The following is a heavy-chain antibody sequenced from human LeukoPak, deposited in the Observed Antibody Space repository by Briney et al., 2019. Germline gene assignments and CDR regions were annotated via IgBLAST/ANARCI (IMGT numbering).Heavy chain of an antibody. CDR3: AEGVRGLEYFDN. D-gene: IGHD3-10*01. CDR1: GGSFSGYY. V-gene: IGHV4-34*01. CDR2: INHSGST. J-gene: IGHJ4*02. Sequence: SETLSLTCAVYGGSFSGYYWSWIRQPPGKGLEWIGEINHSGSTNYNPSLKSRVTLSGDTSKNQFFLRLSSVTAADTALYFCAEGVRGLEYFDNWGQGTLVTVSS.